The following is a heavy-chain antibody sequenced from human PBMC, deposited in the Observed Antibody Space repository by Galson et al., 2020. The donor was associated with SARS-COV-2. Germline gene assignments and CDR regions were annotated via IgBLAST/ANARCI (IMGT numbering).Heavy chain of an antibody. J-gene: IGHJ1*01. D-gene: IGHD2-15*01. CDR1: GFTFSDYY. V-gene: IGHV3-11*06. CDR2: ISSSGSYT. CDR3: ARNGRDCSGGICYGAEYFQY. Sequence: GESLKISCAASGFTFSDYYMSWIPQAPGKGLEWISYISSSGSYTNYADSVKGRFTISRDNAKNSLYLQMNSLRAEDTALYFCARNGRDCSGGICYGAEYFQYWGQGNPVTVSS.